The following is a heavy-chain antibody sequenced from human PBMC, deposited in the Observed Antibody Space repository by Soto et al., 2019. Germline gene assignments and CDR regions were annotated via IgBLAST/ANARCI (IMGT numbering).Heavy chain of an antibody. J-gene: IGHJ4*02. Sequence: GGSLRLSCAASGFTFSSYAISWVRQAPGKGLEWVSAISGSGGSTYYADSVKGRFTISRDNSKNTLYLQMNSLRAEDTAVYYCAAFNYDYIWGSYRYWGDYWGQGTLVTVSS. D-gene: IGHD3-16*02. CDR1: GFTFSSYA. CDR2: ISGSGGST. CDR3: AAFNYDYIWGSYRYWGDY. V-gene: IGHV3-23*01.